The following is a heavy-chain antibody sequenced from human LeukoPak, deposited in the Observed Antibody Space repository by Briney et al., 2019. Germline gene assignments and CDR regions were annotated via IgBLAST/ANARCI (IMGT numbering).Heavy chain of an antibody. CDR1: GCTFNNFE. V-gene: IGHV3-48*03. D-gene: IGHD4-17*01. J-gene: IGHJ5*02. CDR2: VNGSGSEI. CDR3: ARDYGDYRPENNCFDP. Sequence: PGGSLPLSCVASGCTFNNFELNWLRQAPAKERAGIAYVNGSGSEIHYEDSLKGRFTISRDNAKSSVSLQMESLKAEDMALYYCARDYGDYRPENNCFDPWGQGTLVTVSS.